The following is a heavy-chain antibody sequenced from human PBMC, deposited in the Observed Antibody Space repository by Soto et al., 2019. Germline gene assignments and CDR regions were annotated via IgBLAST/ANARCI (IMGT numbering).Heavy chain of an antibody. Sequence: GGSLRLSCAASGFTFSSYGMHWVRQAPGKGLEWVAVISYDGSNKYYADSVKGRFTISRDNSKNTLYLQMNSLRAEDTAVYYCAKDPRDIVATIHLDYWGQGTLAPVSS. D-gene: IGHD5-12*01. CDR3: AKDPRDIVATIHLDY. V-gene: IGHV3-30*18. CDR1: GFTFSSYG. J-gene: IGHJ4*02. CDR2: ISYDGSNK.